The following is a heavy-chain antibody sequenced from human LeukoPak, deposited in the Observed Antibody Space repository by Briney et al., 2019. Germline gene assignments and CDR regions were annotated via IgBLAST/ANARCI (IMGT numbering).Heavy chain of an antibody. V-gene: IGHV4-61*02. CDR2: FYTSGST. CDR3: ASMRVRGVIITGAIDY. J-gene: IGHJ4*02. CDR1: GVSFSSGSYY. Sequence: SETLSLTCTVSGVSFSSGSYYWSWIRQPAGKGLEWLGRFYTSGSTNHHPSLKSRVTISVDTSKTQFSLKLSSVTAADTAVYYCASMRVRGVIITGAIDYWGQGTLVTVSS. D-gene: IGHD3-10*01.